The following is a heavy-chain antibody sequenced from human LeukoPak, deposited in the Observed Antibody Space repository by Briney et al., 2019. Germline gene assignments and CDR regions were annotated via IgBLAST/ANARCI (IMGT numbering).Heavy chain of an antibody. J-gene: IGHJ4*02. D-gene: IGHD3-3*01. CDR3: AGTIFDY. Sequence: PGGSLRLSCAASGFTVSSNYMSWVRQAPGKGLEWVSAISGSGGSTCYADSVKGRFTISRDNSKNTLYLQMNSLRAEDTAVYYCAGTIFDYWGQGTLVTVSS. CDR2: ISGSGGST. V-gene: IGHV3-23*01. CDR1: GFTVSSNY.